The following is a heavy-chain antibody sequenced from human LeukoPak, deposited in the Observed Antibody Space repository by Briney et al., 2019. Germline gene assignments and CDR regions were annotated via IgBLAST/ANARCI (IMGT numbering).Heavy chain of an antibody. CDR2: INPRGST. V-gene: IGHV4-34*01. D-gene: IGHD5-24*01. J-gene: IGHJ4*02. CDR3: ARRRLGYYFDY. CDR1: GGSFSGYY. Sequence: SETLSLTCAVYGGSFSGYYWSWLRQPPGKGLEWIGEINPRGSTNYNPSLTSRVTLSADTSKNQFSLTLNSVTAADTAVYYCARRRLGYYFDYWGQGTLVTVSS.